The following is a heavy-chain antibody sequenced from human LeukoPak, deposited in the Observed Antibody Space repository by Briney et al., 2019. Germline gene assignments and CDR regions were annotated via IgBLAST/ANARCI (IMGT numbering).Heavy chain of an antibody. D-gene: IGHD6-19*01. CDR2: IKQDGNEK. CDR1: GFTFSSYE. V-gene: IGHV3-7*01. Sequence: PGGSLRLSCAASGFTFSSYEMNWVRQPPGKGLEWVANIKQDGNEKYYMDSVKGRFTISRDNAKNSLFLQMNSLRAEDTAVYYCARGFRGWYAEGFDYWGQGTLVTVSS. CDR3: ARGFRGWYAEGFDY. J-gene: IGHJ4*02.